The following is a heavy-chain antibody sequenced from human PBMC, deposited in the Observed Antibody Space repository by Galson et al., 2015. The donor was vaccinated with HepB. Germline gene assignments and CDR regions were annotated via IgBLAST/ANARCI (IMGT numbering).Heavy chain of an antibody. D-gene: IGHD3-22*01. CDR1: GFTFSSYW. CDR2: IKQDGSEK. CDR3: ARDYYDSSGYYGFRGDAFDV. J-gene: IGHJ3*01. V-gene: IGHV3-7*01. Sequence: SLRLSCAASGFTFSSYWMSWVRQAPGKGLEWVANIKQDGSEKYYVDSGKGRFTISRDNAKNSLYLQMNSLRAEDTAVYYCARDYYDSSGYYGFRGDAFDVWGQGTMVTVSS.